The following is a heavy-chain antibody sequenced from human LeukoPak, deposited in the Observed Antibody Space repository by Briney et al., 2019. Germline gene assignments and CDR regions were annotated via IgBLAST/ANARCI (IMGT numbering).Heavy chain of an antibody. J-gene: IGHJ6*02. Sequence: SETLSLTCTVSGISINTYYWSWIRQSPGKGLEWIGYVYHTGSADYNPSLRSRATISLDTSENQFSLKLTSATAADTAIYYCARDSWDYIAMDVWGPGTTVIVSS. CDR2: VYHTGSA. D-gene: IGHD4/OR15-4a*01. CDR3: ARDSWDYIAMDV. CDR1: GISINTYY. V-gene: IGHV4-59*01.